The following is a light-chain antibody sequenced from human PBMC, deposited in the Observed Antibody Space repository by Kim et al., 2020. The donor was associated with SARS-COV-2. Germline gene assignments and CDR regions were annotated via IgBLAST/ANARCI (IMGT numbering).Light chain of an antibody. V-gene: IGKV1-39*01. Sequence: DIQMTQSPSSLSASIGDRVTITCRASQNINSLLNWYQKKSGTAPKLLIYGASSLQYGVPSRFSGSGSGTDFTLTISGLQLDDVATYYCQQSYNSPRTFGQGTKV. CDR3: QQSYNSPRT. CDR2: GAS. CDR1: QNINSL. J-gene: IGKJ1*01.